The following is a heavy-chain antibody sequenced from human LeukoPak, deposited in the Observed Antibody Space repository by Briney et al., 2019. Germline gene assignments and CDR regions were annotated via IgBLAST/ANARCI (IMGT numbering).Heavy chain of an antibody. CDR2: ISAVSGST. CDR3: TKAAYGDYVNWFDP. J-gene: IGHJ5*02. Sequence: GGSLRLSCAASGFTFSRYAMGWVRQAPGKGLEWVSSISAVSGSTWYQASVKGRFTISRDNSKNTLYVQMDSLSAEDTAIYYCTKAAYGDYVNWFDPWGQGTLVTVSS. CDR1: GFTFSRYA. V-gene: IGHV3-23*01. D-gene: IGHD4-17*01.